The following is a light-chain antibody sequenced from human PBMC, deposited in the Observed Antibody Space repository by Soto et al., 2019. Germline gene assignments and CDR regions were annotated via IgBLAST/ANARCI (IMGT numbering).Light chain of an antibody. CDR1: HTISSSY. CDR3: QQYVTSSPRT. Sequence: EIVLTQSPGTLSLSPGERATLSCRGSHTISSSYLAWYQQKPGQAPRLLMYGISRRATGIPDRFSGSGSGTDFTLTITSLEPEDFAVYYCQQYVTSSPRTFGQGTKVEIK. J-gene: IGKJ1*01. V-gene: IGKV3-20*01. CDR2: GIS.